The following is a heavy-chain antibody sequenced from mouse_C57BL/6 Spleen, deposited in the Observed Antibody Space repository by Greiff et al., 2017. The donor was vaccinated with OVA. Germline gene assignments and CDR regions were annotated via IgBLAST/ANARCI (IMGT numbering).Heavy chain of an antibody. Sequence: QVQLQQPGAELVRPGTSVKLSCKASGYTFTSYWMHWVKQRPGQGLEWIGVIDPSDSYTNYNQKFKGKATLTVDTSSSTAYMQLSSLTSEDSAVYYCARGYYGSSPHAMDYWGQGTSVTVSS. V-gene: IGHV1-59*01. J-gene: IGHJ4*01. CDR1: GYTFTSYW. D-gene: IGHD1-1*01. CDR2: IDPSDSYT. CDR3: ARGYYGSSPHAMDY.